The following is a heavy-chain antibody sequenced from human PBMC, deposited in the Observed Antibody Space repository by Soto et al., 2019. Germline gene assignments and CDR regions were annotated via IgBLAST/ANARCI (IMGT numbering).Heavy chain of an antibody. V-gene: IGHV1-18*01. D-gene: IGHD1-1*01. J-gene: IGHJ4*02. Sequence: QVQLVQSGAAVKKPGASVKVSCKASGYTFTRYGSTWVRQAPGQGLEWMGWFSAYNGNTKYAQKLKGRVTMTTDTTTSTAYMELRSFIADDTAVYYCARDAAIGMNAYLGQGTLVTVSS. CDR2: FSAYNGNT. CDR3: ARDAAIGMNAY. CDR1: GYTFTRYG.